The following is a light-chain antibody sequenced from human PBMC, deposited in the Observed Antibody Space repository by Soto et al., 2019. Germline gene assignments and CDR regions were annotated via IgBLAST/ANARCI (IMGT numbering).Light chain of an antibody. V-gene: IGLV2-14*03. J-gene: IGLJ2*01. CDR2: DVN. Sequence: QSALTQPASVSGSPGQSIIISCSEGSSNVGGYDYVSWYQQHPGKAPRVIVYDVNNRPSGVSYRFSGSKSGNTASLIISGLQAEDEADYYCSSYTTSRTEVFGGGTKLTVL. CDR3: SSYTTSRTEV. CDR1: SSNVGGYDY.